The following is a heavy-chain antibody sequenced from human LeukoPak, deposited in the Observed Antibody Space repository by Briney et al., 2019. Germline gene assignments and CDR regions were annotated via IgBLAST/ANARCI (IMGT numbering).Heavy chain of an antibody. CDR2: ISGSGANT. V-gene: IGHV3-23*01. J-gene: IGHJ4*02. CDR3: AKEAYYDLWSGHYKGGLDS. CDR1: GFSVSNNY. D-gene: IGHD3-3*01. Sequence: GGSLRLSCAASGFSVSNNYMSWVRQAPGKGLEWVSAISGSGANTSYADSVKGRFFFSRDNSKNTIFLQMNSLTVEDTAVYFCAKEAYYDLWSGHYKGGLDSWGPGIPVTVYS.